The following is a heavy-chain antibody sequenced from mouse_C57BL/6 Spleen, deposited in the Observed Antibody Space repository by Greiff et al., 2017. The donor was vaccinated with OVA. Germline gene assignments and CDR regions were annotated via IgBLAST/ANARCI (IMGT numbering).Heavy chain of an antibody. Sequence: VQLQQSGAELVKPGASVKLSCTASGFNIKDYYMHWVKQRTEQGLEWIGRIDPEDGETKYAPKFQGKATLTADTSSNTAYLQLSSLTSEGTAVYYGARRDGNCWYFDVWGTGNTGTGSS. CDR3: ARRDGNCWYFDV. J-gene: IGHJ1*03. D-gene: IGHD2-1*01. CDR2: IDPEDGET. CDR1: GFNIKDYY. V-gene: IGHV14-2*01.